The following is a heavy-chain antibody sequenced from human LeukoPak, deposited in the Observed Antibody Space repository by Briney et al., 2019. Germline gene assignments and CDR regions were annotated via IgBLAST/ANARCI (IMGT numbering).Heavy chain of an antibody. CDR3: ARSFTGYSYAYFDY. CDR2: IYYSGST. J-gene: IGHJ4*02. Sequence: PSETLSLTCTVSGGSISSYYWSWIRQPPGKGLEWIGYIYYSGSTNYNPSLKSRVTISVDTSKNQFSLKLSSVTASDTAVYYCARSFTGYSYAYFDYWGQGTLVTVSS. CDR1: GGSISSYY. D-gene: IGHD5-18*01. V-gene: IGHV4-59*01.